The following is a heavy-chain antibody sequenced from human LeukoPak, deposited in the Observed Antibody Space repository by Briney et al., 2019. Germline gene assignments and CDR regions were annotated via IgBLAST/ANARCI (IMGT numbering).Heavy chain of an antibody. J-gene: IGHJ4*02. CDR3: ARVSGQLWFFDY. Sequence: SQTLSLTCAVSGGSISSGGYSWSWIRQPPGKGLEWIGYIYHSGSTYYNPPLKSRVTISVDRSKNQFSLKLSSVTAADTAVYYCARVSGQLWFFDYWGQGTLVTVSS. CDR1: GGSISSGGYS. D-gene: IGHD5-18*01. CDR2: IYHSGST. V-gene: IGHV4-30-2*01.